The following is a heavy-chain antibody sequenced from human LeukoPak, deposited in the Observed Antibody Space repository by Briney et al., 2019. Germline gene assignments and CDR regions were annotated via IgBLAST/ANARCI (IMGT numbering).Heavy chain of an antibody. CDR1: GSTFTGYY. CDR2: MNPNSGGT. J-gene: IGHJ4*02. V-gene: IGHV1-2*06. CDR3: ARVKVDKAQRSDY. D-gene: IGHD3-22*01. Sequence: GASVTVSFTASGSTFTGYYMDWDRRAPGQGPERMGRMNPNSGGTNYAHKFQARVTRTRDTSISTAYMELSRLRSVATAEYYCARVKVDKAQRSDYWGQRTLVTVSS.